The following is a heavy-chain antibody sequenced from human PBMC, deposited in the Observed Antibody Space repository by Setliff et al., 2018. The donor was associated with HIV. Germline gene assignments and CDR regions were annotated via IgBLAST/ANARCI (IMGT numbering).Heavy chain of an antibody. CDR3: ATHPTYRSALYMRS. Sequence: GASVKVSCKISGFTLNELSVQWVRQAPAKGLEWMGGFDPEAGEIIYAQKFQGRVTMTEDASTDTAYMDLSGLRSEDTAVYYCATHPTYRSALYMRSWGQGTLVTVSS. CDR1: GFTLNELS. D-gene: IGHD6-19*01. V-gene: IGHV1-24*01. CDR2: FDPEAGEI. J-gene: IGHJ5*02.